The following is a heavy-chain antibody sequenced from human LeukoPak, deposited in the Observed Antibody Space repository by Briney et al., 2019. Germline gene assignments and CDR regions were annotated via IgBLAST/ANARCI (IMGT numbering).Heavy chain of an antibody. D-gene: IGHD4-23*01. CDR3: ATTTVVTQGSDY. V-gene: IGHV3-72*01. CDR2: SRNKANSYTT. Sequence: PGGSLSLSCAVSGFIFSDHYMDWVRQAPGKGLEWLGRSRNKANSYTTEYAASVKGRFTISRDESNHSLFLQMNSLKSDDTAVYYCATTTVVTQGSDYWAQGTLVTVSS. J-gene: IGHJ4*02. CDR1: GFIFSDHY.